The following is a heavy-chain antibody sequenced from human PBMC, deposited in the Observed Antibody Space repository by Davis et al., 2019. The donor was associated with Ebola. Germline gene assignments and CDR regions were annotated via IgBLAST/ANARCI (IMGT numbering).Heavy chain of an antibody. CDR3: ASPRGSYSSSWYGY. CDR1: GGSISSSSYY. Sequence: PGGSLRLSCAVSGGSISSSSYYWGWIRQPPGKGLEWIGSIYYSGSTYYNPSLKSRVTISVDTSKNQFSLKLSSVTAADTAVYYCASPRGSYSSSWYGYWGQGTLVTVSS. D-gene: IGHD6-13*01. J-gene: IGHJ4*02. CDR2: IYYSGST. V-gene: IGHV4-39*07.